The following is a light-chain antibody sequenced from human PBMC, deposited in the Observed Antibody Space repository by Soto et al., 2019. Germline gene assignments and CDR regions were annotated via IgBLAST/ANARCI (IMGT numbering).Light chain of an antibody. CDR3: QHYRTS. Sequence: EIVLTQSPGTLSLSPGERATLSCRASQSVSSSYLAWYQQKPGQAPRLLIYGASSRATGIPDRFSGSGSGTDFTRTITRLEPEDFAVYYCQHYRTSFGGGTKVEMK. J-gene: IGKJ4*01. CDR1: QSVSSSY. CDR2: GAS. V-gene: IGKV3-20*01.